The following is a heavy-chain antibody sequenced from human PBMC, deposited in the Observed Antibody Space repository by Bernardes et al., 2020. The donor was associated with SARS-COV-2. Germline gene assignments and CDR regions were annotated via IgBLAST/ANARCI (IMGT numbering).Heavy chain of an antibody. J-gene: IGHJ6*02. Sequence: GGSLRLSCAASGFTFSSYAMSWVRQAPGKGLEWVSAISGSGGSTYYADSVKGRFTISRDNSKNTLYLQMNSLRAEDTAVYYCARDITIFGVVVMYHYGMDVWGQGTTVTVSS. CDR3: ARDITIFGVVVMYHYGMDV. D-gene: IGHD3-3*01. CDR1: GFTFSSYA. CDR2: ISGSGGST. V-gene: IGHV3-23*01.